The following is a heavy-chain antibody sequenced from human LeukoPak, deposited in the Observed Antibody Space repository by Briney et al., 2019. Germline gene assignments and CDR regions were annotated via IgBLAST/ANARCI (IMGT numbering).Heavy chain of an antibody. CDR1: GYTFINHD. D-gene: IGHD2-15*01. CDR2: MNPNSGNT. Sequence: GASVKVSCKASGYTFINHDVTWVRQATGQGLEWMGWMNPNSGNTGYAQKFQGRLTMTRNTSISTAYMELSSLRSEDTAVYYCARVVYCSGGTCYSPWFDPWGQGTLVTVSS. CDR3: ARVVYCSGGTCYSPWFDP. J-gene: IGHJ5*02. V-gene: IGHV1-8*02.